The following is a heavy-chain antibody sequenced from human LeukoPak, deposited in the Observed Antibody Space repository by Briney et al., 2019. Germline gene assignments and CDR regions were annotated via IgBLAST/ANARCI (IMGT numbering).Heavy chain of an antibody. CDR1: GFTFSDYG. Sequence: GRSLRLSCAASGFTFSDYGIHWVRQAPGQGLEWVALIWYDGSKKYYADSVKGRFTISRDNSKNTLYLQMNSLRAEDTAVYYCARRVAVAGTNGGSWFDPWGQGTLVTVSS. D-gene: IGHD6-19*01. CDR2: IWYDGSKK. V-gene: IGHV3-33*01. CDR3: ARRVAVAGTNGGSWFDP. J-gene: IGHJ5*02.